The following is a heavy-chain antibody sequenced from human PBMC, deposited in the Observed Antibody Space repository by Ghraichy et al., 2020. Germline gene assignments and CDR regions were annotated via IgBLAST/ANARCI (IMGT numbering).Heavy chain of an antibody. CDR2: INANNHVT. D-gene: IGHD5-24*01. J-gene: IGHJ4*02. CDR1: RYPFTGSY. V-gene: IGHV1-2*06. Sequence: ASVKVSCNASRYPFTGSYIHWVRQAPGQGLEWMGRINANNHVTELPHKFQGRVTMTSDTSVSTAYMELSSLTSADTAIYYCAIGSRDYCDFWGQGTLVTVSS. CDR3: AIGSRDYCDF.